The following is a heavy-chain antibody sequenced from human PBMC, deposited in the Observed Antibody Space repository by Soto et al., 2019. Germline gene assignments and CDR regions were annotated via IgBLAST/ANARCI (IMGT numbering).Heavy chain of an antibody. Sequence: GESLKISCKGSGYSFTSYWIGWVRQMPGKGLEWMGIIYPGDSDTRYSPSFQGQVTISAAKSISTAYLQWSSLKASDTAMYYCARPRIVSSPRTYYYDSSGYISDIWGQGTMVTVSS. J-gene: IGHJ3*02. D-gene: IGHD3-22*01. CDR2: IYPGDSDT. V-gene: IGHV5-51*01. CDR3: ARPRIVSSPRTYYYDSSGYISDI. CDR1: GYSFTSYW.